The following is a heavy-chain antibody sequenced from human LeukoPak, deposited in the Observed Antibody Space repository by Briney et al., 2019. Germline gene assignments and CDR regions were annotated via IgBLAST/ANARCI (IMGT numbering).Heavy chain of an antibody. CDR1: GGSISSYY. J-gene: IGHJ4*02. V-gene: IGHV4-59*01. Sequence: PSETLSLTCTVSGGSISSYYWSWIRQPPGKGLEWIGYIYYCGSTNYNPSLKSRVTISVDTSKNQFSLKLSSVTAADTAVYYCAASADYYDSSGYYYNDYWGQGTLVTVSS. D-gene: IGHD3-22*01. CDR2: IYYCGST. CDR3: AASADYYDSSGYYYNDY.